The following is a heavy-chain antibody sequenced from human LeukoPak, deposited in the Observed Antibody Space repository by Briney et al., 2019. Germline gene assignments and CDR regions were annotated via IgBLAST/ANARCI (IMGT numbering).Heavy chain of an antibody. CDR2: IFTSGST. J-gene: IGHJ6*02. Sequence: PSETLSLTCTVSGGSINSFYWIWVRQPAGKGLEWIGRIFTSGSTDYSPSLESRVTMSVDTSKNQISLELRSVTAADTAVYYCARALRGSSGYDYALDVWGQGTTVTVSS. CDR1: GGSINSFY. CDR3: ARALRGSSGYDYALDV. D-gene: IGHD5-12*01. V-gene: IGHV4-4*07.